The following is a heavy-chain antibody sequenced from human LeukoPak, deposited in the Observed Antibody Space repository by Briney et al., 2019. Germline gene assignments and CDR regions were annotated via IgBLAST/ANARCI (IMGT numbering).Heavy chain of an antibody. CDR3: ARGSATGISRFDY. V-gene: IGHV3-48*01. D-gene: IGHD6-13*01. Sequence: SGGSLRLSCAASGFIFSTYSMNWVRQAPGKGLEGVSHISVSSDNTHYADSVKGRFTISRDNAENLLYLQMNSLRGEDTAVYYCARGSATGISRFDYWGQGTLVTVSS. J-gene: IGHJ4*02. CDR2: ISVSSDNT. CDR1: GFIFSTYS.